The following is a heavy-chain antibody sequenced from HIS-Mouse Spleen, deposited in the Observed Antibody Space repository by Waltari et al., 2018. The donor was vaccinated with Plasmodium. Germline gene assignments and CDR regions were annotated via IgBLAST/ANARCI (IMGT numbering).Heavy chain of an antibody. CDR2: ISYDGSNK. CDR3: AKDRRSSSWYVDY. V-gene: IGHV3-30*18. J-gene: IGHJ4*02. D-gene: IGHD6-13*01. Sequence: QVQLVESGGGVVQPGRSMRLSCAASGFTLSSQGMHWARQAPGKGLEWVAVISYDGSNKYYADSVKGRFTISRDNSKNTLYLQMNSLRAEDTAVYYCAKDRRSSSWYVDYWGQGTLVTVSS. CDR1: GFTLSSQG.